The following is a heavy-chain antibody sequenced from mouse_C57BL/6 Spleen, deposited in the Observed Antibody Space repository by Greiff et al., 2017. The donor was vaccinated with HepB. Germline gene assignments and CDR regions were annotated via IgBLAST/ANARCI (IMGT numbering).Heavy chain of an antibody. D-gene: IGHD2-3*01. Sequence: QVQLQQSGPELVKPGASVKISCKASGYAFSSSWMNWVKQRPGKGLEWIGRIYPGDGDTNYNGKFKGKATLTADKSSSTAYMQLSSLTSEDSAVYFCARCPSDGYFFLFDVWGTGTTVTVSS. CDR3: ARCPSDGYFFLFDV. V-gene: IGHV1-82*01. CDR2: IYPGDGDT. CDR1: GYAFSSSW. J-gene: IGHJ1*03.